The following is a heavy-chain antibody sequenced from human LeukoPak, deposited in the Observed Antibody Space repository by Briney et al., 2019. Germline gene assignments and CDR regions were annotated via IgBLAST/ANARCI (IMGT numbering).Heavy chain of an antibody. CDR2: ISSSSRDI. D-gene: IGHD3-10*01. J-gene: IGHJ4*02. Sequence: GGSLRLSCAASGFPFNKYSMTWVRQAPGKGLEWVSSISSSSRDIFYAESLKGRFTISRDNAKNSLYLHMNSLRAEDTAVYYCARDRGYYGSGSPNFDYWGQGTLVTVSS. CDR3: ARDRGYYGSGSPNFDY. CDR1: GFPFNKYS. V-gene: IGHV3-21*01.